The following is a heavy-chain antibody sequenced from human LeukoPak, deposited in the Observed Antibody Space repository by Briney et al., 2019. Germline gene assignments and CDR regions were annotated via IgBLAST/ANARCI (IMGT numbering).Heavy chain of an antibody. CDR1: GFTLSSYA. Sequence: GGSLRLSCAASGFTLSSYAMSWVRQAPGKGLEWVSAISGSGGSTYYADSVKGRFTISRDNSKNTLYLQMNSLRAEDTAVYYCAKNPNRDGYNSVYWGQGTLVTVSS. V-gene: IGHV3-23*01. J-gene: IGHJ4*02. D-gene: IGHD5-24*01. CDR3: AKNPNRDGYNSVY. CDR2: ISGSGGST.